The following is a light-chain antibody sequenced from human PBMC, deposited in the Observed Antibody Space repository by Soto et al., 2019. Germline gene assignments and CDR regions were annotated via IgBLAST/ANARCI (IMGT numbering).Light chain of an antibody. V-gene: IGLV1-44*01. CDR1: SSNIGINT. CDR2: NNN. CDR3: AAWDDSLNGYV. Sequence: QSVLTQLPSASETPGQRVTISCSGSSSNIGINTVDWFQQLPGTAPKLLIYNNNQRPSGVPDRFSGSKSGTSASLAISGLQSEDESDYYCAAWDDSLNGYVFGTGTKVTV. J-gene: IGLJ1*01.